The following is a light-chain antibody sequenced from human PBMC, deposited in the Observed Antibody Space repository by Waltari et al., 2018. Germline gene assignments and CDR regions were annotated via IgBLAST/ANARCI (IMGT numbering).Light chain of an antibody. CDR3: CSSAGRSTL. V-gene: IGLV2-23*02. CDR1: TSNVGNYNL. CDR2: EVS. J-gene: IGLJ2*01. Sequence: QSALTQPASVSGSPGQSTTTSCPGTTSNVGNYNLVSWYQQHPGHAPKLLIYEVSRRPSGISNRLSGSTSGNTAFLTISGLQAEDEADYYCCSSAGRSTLFGGGTKLTRL.